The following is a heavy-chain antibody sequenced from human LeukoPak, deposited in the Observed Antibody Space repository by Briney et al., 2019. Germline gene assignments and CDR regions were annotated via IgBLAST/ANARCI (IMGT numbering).Heavy chain of an antibody. CDR3: ARDMRGDDFWSGYYSYYYYGMDV. V-gene: IGHV1-18*01. D-gene: IGHD3-3*01. CDR1: GYTFTSYG. Sequence: GASVKVSCKASGYTFTSYGISWVRQAPGQGLEWMGWISAYNGNTNYAQKLQGRVTMTTDTSTSTAYMELRSLRSDDTAVYYCARDMRGDDFWSGYYSYYYYGMDVWGQGTTVTVSS. CDR2: ISAYNGNT. J-gene: IGHJ6*02.